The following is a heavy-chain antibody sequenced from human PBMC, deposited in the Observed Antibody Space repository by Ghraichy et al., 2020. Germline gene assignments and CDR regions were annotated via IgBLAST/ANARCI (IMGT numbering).Heavy chain of an antibody. J-gene: IGHJ4*02. CDR1: GGSISSSSYY. D-gene: IGHD5-18*01. V-gene: IGHV4-39*01. CDR2: IYYSGST. Sequence: SETLSLTCTVSGGSISSSSYYWGWIRQPPGKGLEWIGSIYYSGSTYYNPSLKSRVTISVDTSKNQFSLKLSSVTAADTAVYYCARHRLGKADRIQLWPILYYFDYWGQGTLVTVSS. CDR3: ARHRLGKADRIQLWPILYYFDY.